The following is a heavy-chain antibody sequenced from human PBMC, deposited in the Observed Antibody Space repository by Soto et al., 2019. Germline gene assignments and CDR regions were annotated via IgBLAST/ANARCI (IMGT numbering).Heavy chain of an antibody. D-gene: IGHD6-13*01. CDR1: GGSFSGYY. V-gene: IGHV4-34*01. CDR3: ARGQGSIAAAGTIGRDFQH. Sequence: SETLSLTCAVYGGSFSGYYWSWIRQPPGKGLEWIGEINHSGSTNYNPSLKSRVTISVDTSKNQFSLKLSSVTAADTAVYYCARGQGSIAAAGTIGRDFQHWGQGTLVTVSS. CDR2: INHSGST. J-gene: IGHJ1*01.